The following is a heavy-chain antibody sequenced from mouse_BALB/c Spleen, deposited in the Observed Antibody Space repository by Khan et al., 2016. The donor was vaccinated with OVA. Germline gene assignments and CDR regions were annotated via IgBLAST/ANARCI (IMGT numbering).Heavy chain of an antibody. CDR1: GYSITSDYA. V-gene: IGHV3-2*02. J-gene: IGHJ2*01. CDR2: ISYSGST. D-gene: IGHD1-1*01. Sequence: EVKLLESGPGLVKPSQSLSLTCTVTGYSITSDYAWNWIRQFPGNKLEWMGYISYSGSTSYNPSLKSRISITRDTSKNQFFQQLNSVTTEDTATYYCARDYGSSYYYFDYGGQGTTLTVSS. CDR3: ARDYGSSYYYFDY.